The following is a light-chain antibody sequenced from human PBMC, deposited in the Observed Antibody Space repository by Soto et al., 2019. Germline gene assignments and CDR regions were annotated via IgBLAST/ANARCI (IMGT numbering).Light chain of an antibody. J-gene: IGKJ4*01. V-gene: IGKV1-39*01. CDR2: GAS. CDR1: QSISTY. CDR3: QHSCGILPVT. Sequence: DIQMTQSPSSLSASVGDRVTITCRASQSISTYLNWYQQKPGKAPKLLIYGASILQSGVPSRFSGSGSGTDFTLTISSLQPEDFATYYCQHSCGILPVTFGGGTKVEIK.